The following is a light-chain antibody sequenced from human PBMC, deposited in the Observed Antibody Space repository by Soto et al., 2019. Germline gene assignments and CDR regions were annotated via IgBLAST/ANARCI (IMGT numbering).Light chain of an antibody. CDR3: QQYVTSPWA. J-gene: IGKJ1*01. Sequence: EIVLTQSPGTLSLSPGERATLSCRASQSVSSSFLAWYQQKPGQAPRLLIYGASNRATGIPDRFSGSGCGTDLPLTISRLEPDDVAEYYCQQYVTSPWAFGQGTKV. CDR1: QSVSSSF. CDR2: GAS. V-gene: IGKV3-20*01.